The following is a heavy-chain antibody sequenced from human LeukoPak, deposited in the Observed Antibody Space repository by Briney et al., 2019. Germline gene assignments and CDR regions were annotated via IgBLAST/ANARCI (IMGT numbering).Heavy chain of an antibody. CDR1: GFSLTTSGVG. V-gene: IGHV2-5*01. CDR2: IYWNDDK. D-gene: IGHD3-16*01. CDR3: AHSPMYDYVWGRHFDY. Sequence: SGPTLVKPTQTLTLTCTFSGFSLTTSGVGVGWLRQPPGKAPEWLALIYWNDDKRYSPSLKSRLTITKDTSKNQVVLTMTNMDPVDTATYYCAHSPMYDYVWGRHFDYWGQGTLVTVSS. J-gene: IGHJ4*02.